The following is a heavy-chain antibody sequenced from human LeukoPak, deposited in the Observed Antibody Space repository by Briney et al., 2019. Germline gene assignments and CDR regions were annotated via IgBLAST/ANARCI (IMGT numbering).Heavy chain of an antibody. J-gene: IGHJ4*02. CDR3: ATSPTY. V-gene: IGHV4-59*12. CDR1: GGSISSYY. Sequence: PSETLSLTCTVSGGSISSYYWSWIRQPPGKGLEWIGYIYYSGSTNYNPSLKSRVTISVDTSKNQFSLKLSSVTAADTAVYYCATSPTYWGQGTLVTVSS. CDR2: IYYSGST.